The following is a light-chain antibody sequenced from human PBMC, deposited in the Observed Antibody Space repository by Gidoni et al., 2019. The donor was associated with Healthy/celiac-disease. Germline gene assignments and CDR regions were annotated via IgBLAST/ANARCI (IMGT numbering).Light chain of an antibody. J-gene: IGLJ2*01. CDR3: NSRDSSGNHLRVV. Sequence: SSELTQDPAVSVALGRTARITCQGDSLRSYYASWYQQKPGQAPVLVIYGKNNRPSGIPDRFSGSSSGNTASLTITGAQAEDEADYYCNSRDSSGNHLRVVFGGGTKLTVL. CDR2: GKN. V-gene: IGLV3-19*01. CDR1: SLRSYY.